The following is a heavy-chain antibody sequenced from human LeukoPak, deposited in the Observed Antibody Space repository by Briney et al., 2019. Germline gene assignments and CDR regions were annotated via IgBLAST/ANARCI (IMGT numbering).Heavy chain of an antibody. CDR3: ASDSYSPEYFQH. CDR1: GFSVSNNY. V-gene: IGHV3-66*01. J-gene: IGHJ1*01. D-gene: IGHD2-15*01. Sequence: GGSLRLSCAASGFSVSNNYTSWVRQASGKGLEWVSVIYSGGSTFYADSVKGRFTISRDNSKNTLYLQMNSLRAEDTAVYYCASDSYSPEYFQHWGQGTLVTVSS. CDR2: IYSGGST.